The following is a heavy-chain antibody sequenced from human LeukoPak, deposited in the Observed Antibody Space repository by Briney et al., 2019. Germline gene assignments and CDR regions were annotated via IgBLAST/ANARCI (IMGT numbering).Heavy chain of an antibody. CDR2: IRNKAYGETT. CDR3: TRDPASRDIAAGIVIDY. Sequence: PGGSLRLSRTASGFTFGDYAMSWVRQAPGKGLEWISFIRNKAYGETTEYAASVKGRFTISRDDSKSIAYLQMNSLKTEDTAVYYCTRDPASRDIAAGIVIDYWGQGTQVTVSS. V-gene: IGHV3-49*04. D-gene: IGHD6-13*01. J-gene: IGHJ4*02. CDR1: GFTFGDYA.